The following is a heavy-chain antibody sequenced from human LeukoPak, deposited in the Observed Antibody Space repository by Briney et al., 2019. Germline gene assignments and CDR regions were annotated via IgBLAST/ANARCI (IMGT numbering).Heavy chain of an antibody. J-gene: IGHJ4*02. D-gene: IGHD3-22*01. CDR3: ARDYYDSSASATFDY. CDR2: IASDTTYM. Sequence: GGSLRLSCEASGFTFDTYTVNWVRQAPGKGLEWVSSIASDTTYMKYADSVKGRFTVSRGNAKNSVFLEMKSLRADDTGIYFCARDYYDSSASATFDYWGRGTLVTVSS. V-gene: IGHV3-21*06. CDR1: GFTFDTYT.